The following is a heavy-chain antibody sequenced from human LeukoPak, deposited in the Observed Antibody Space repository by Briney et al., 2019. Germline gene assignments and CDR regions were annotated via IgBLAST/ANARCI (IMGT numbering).Heavy chain of an antibody. CDR1: GGPISSYY. J-gene: IGHJ3*02. CDR2: IYTSGST. CDR3: ARDNGYCSGGSCYSNAFDI. D-gene: IGHD2-15*01. V-gene: IGHV4-4*07. Sequence: SETLSLTCTVSGGPISSYYWSWIRQPAGKGLEWIGRIYTSGSTNYNPSLKSRVTMSVDTSKNQFSLKLSSVTAADTAVYYCARDNGYCSGGSCYSNAFDIWGQGTMVTVSS.